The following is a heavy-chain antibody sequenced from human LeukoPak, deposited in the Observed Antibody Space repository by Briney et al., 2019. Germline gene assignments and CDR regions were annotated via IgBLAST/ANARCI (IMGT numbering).Heavy chain of an antibody. CDR1: GFTFSNYV. D-gene: IGHD6-13*01. V-gene: IGHV3-23*01. CDR2: ISGSGGST. J-gene: IGHJ4*02. CDR3: AKRGLYSSTWYGFDY. Sequence: GGSPRLSCAASGFTFSNYVMTWVRQGPGKGLEWVSGISGSGGSTYYADSVKGRFTISRDNSKNTLYLQMNSLTVEDTAVYYCAKRGLYSSTWYGFDYWGQGTLVTVSS.